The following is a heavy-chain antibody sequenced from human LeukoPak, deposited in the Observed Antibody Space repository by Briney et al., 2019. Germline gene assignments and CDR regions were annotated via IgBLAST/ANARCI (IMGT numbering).Heavy chain of an antibody. V-gene: IGHV4-34*01. D-gene: IGHD4-23*01. Sequence: SETLSLTCAVYGGSFSGYYWGWIRQPPGKGLEWMGEINHSGSTNYNPSLKSRVTISVDTSKNQFSLKLSSVTAADTAVYYCARGARVAQGSRPIDYWGQGTLVTVSS. CDR1: GGSFSGYY. J-gene: IGHJ4*02. CDR2: INHSGST. CDR3: ARGARVAQGSRPIDY.